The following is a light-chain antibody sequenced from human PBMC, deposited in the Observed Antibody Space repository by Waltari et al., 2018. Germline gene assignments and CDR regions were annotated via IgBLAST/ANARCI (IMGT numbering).Light chain of an antibody. CDR3: HQYSTTPWT. J-gene: IGKJ1*01. CDR1: QSVLYSPNSKNY. V-gene: IGKV4-1*01. Sequence: DFVMTQSPDSLAVSLGERATINCKSSQSVLYSPNSKNYLAWYQQKPGKPPKLLVYWASTRESGVPDRFSGSGSGTDFTLTISSLQAEDVAVYYCHQYSTTPWTFGQGTKVEI. CDR2: WAS.